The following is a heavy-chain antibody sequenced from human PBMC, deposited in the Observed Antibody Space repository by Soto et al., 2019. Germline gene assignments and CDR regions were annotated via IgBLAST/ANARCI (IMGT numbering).Heavy chain of an antibody. CDR2: IYYSGST. CDR1: GGSISGYY. CDR3: AKVRDDHSYFFDY. J-gene: IGHJ4*02. D-gene: IGHD6-6*01. Sequence: LSLTCTVSGGSISGYYWSWIRQPPGKGLEWIGYIYYSGSTTYNPSLKSPVTISVDTSRNQFSLKLSSVTAADTAVYYCAKVRDDHSYFFDYWGQGTLVTVSS. V-gene: IGHV4-59*01.